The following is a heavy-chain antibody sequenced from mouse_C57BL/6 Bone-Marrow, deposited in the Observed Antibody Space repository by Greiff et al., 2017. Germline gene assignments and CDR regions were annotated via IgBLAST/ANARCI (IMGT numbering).Heavy chain of an antibody. CDR2: ISDGGSYT. CDR3: ARACTTLDYAMDY. J-gene: IGHJ4*01. D-gene: IGHD2-12*01. CDR1: GFTFSSYA. Sequence: EVQVVESGGGLVKPGGSLKLSCAASGFTFSSYAMSWVRQTPEKRLEWVATISDGGSYTSYPDNVKGRFTISRDNAKNNLYLQMSHLKSEDTAMYDCARACTTLDYAMDYWGQGTSVTVSS. V-gene: IGHV5-4*01.